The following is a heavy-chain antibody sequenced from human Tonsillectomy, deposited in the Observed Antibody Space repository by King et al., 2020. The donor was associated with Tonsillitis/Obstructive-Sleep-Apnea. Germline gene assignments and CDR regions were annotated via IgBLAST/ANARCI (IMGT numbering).Heavy chain of an antibody. CDR2: ISSSSSYT. CDR3: ARGTQGYCSSTSCPSYYFDY. J-gene: IGHJ4*02. D-gene: IGHD2-2*01. CDR1: GFTVSDYY. V-gene: IGHV3-11*05. Sequence: QLVQSGVGLVKPGGSLRLACAASGFTVSDYYMSWIRQVLGKGLEWVSYISSSSSYTNYADSVKGRFTISRDNAKNSLYLQMNSLRAEDTAVYYCARGTQGYCSSTSCPSYYFDYWGQGTLVTVPS.